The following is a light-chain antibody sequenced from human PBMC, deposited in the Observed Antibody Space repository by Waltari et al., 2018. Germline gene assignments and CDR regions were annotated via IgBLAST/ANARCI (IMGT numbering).Light chain of an antibody. CDR3: SSYAGSNFVV. CDR2: EVS. CDR1: SSDVGGYNY. V-gene: IGLV2-8*01. Sequence: QSALAQPPSASGSPGQSVTISCTGTSSDVGGYNYVSWYQQHPGKAPKLIVYEVSKRPAGVPERFSGSKSGNTASLTGSGLQAEDEAAYYCSSYAGSNFVVFGGGTKVTVL. J-gene: IGLJ2*01.